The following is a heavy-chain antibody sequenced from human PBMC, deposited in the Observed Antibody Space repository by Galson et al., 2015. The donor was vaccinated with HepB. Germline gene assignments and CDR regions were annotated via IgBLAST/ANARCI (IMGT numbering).Heavy chain of an antibody. CDR3: ARGGAVAGSSDY. CDR2: INSGGST. J-gene: IGHJ4*02. V-gene: IGHV3-53*01. CDR1: GFTVGNTY. D-gene: IGHD6-19*01. Sequence: SLRLSCAASGFTVGNTYMSWVRQAPGKGLEWVSAINSGGSTYYADSVKGRFTISRNNSKNTLDFQMNSLRAEDTAVYHCARGGAVAGSSDYWGQGTLVTVSS.